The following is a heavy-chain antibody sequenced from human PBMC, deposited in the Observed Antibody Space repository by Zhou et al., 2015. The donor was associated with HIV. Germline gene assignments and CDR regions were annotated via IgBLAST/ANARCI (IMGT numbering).Heavy chain of an antibody. D-gene: IGHD2-2*01. CDR2: IIPIFGIA. CDR3: ARGMDQDVEVLPADYCFDY. CDR1: GGIFSSQA. V-gene: IGHV1-69*13. J-gene: IGHJ4*02. Sequence: VQLVQSGAELKKPGSSVKVSCKASGGIFSSQAISWVRQAPGQGLEWIGGIIPIFGIAKYSQKFQGRVTISADESTTTAYMELSSLKSDDSAVYYCARGMDQDVEVLPADYCFDYWGQGTRITVSS.